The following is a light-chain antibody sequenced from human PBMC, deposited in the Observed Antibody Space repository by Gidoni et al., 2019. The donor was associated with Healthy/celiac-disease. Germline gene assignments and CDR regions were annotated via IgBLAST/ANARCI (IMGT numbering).Light chain of an antibody. CDR3: QSYDSSLSAQDYV. Sequence: QSVLTQPPSVSGAPGQRVTISCTGSSSNIGAGYDVHWYQQLPGTAPKLLIYGNSNRPSGVPDRFSGSKSGTSASLAITGLQAEDEADYYGQSYDSSLSAQDYVFGTGTKVTVL. CDR2: GNS. CDR1: SSNIGAGYD. J-gene: IGLJ1*01. V-gene: IGLV1-40*01.